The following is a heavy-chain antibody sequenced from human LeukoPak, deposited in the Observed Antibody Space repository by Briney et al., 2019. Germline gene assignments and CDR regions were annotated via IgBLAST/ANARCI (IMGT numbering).Heavy chain of an antibody. Sequence: SETLSLTCTVSGGSISSSSYYWSWIRQPPGKGLEWIGYIYYSGSTNYNPSLKSRVTISVDTSKNQFSLKLSSVTAADTAVYYCAGWGDYYGTGFDYWGQGTLVTVSS. J-gene: IGHJ4*02. V-gene: IGHV4-61*01. CDR1: GGSISSSSYY. CDR3: AGWGDYYGTGFDY. CDR2: IYYSGST. D-gene: IGHD3-10*01.